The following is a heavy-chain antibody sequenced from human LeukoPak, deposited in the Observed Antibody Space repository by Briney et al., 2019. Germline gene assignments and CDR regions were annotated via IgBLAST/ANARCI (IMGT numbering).Heavy chain of an antibody. Sequence: ASVKVSCKASGYTFTGYFMHWVRQAPGQGLEWMGWINPNSGGTNYAQKFQGRVTMTRDTSISTAYMELSSLRSEDTAVYYCARGVIRYGSGSPTGYYYYYYMDVWGKGTTVTISS. V-gene: IGHV1-2*02. CDR2: INPNSGGT. CDR3: ARGVIRYGSGSPTGYYYYYYMDV. J-gene: IGHJ6*03. D-gene: IGHD3-10*01. CDR1: GYTFTGYF.